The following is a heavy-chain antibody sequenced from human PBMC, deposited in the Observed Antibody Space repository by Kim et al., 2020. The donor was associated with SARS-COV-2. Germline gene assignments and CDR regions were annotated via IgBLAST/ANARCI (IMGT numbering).Heavy chain of an antibody. V-gene: IGHV3-48*03. J-gene: IGHJ6*03. CDR1: GFTFSSYE. Sequence: GGSLRLSCAASGFTFSSYEMNWVRQAPGKGLEWVSYISSSGSTIYYADSVKGRFTISRDNAKNSLYLQMNSLRAEDTAVYYCAREGSGGYDIYYYYYMDVWGKGTTVTVSS. CDR3: AREGSGGYDIYYYYYMDV. D-gene: IGHD5-12*01. CDR2: ISSSGSTI.